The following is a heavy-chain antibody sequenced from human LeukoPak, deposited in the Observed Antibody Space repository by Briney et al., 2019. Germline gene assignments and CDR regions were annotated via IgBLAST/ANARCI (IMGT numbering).Heavy chain of an antibody. CDR2: IDHSGST. V-gene: IGHV4-34*01. Sequence: PSETLSLTCGVSGDSSSGYSWNWIRQPPGKGLEWIGEIDHSGSTNYNPSLKSRVTLSGDASKNDFSLNLKSVTAADTAVYYCARGFRDGYNYRIFHKNLHVYYYDYWGQGTLVTVSS. CDR3: ARGFRDGYNYRIFHKNLHVYYYDY. D-gene: IGHD5-24*01. J-gene: IGHJ4*02. CDR1: GDSSSGYS.